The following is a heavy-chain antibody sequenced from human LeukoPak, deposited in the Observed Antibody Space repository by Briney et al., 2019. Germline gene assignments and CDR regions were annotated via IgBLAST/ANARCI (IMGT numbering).Heavy chain of an antibody. J-gene: IGHJ6*03. CDR1: GGTFSSYA. CDR3: ARVRGVVPAAMGIYYYYYYMDV. D-gene: IGHD2-2*01. CDR2: IIPIFGTA. V-gene: IGHV1-69*05. Sequence: SVKVSCRASGGTFSSYAISWVRQAPGQGLEWMGGIIPIFGTANYAQKFQGRVTITTDESTSTAYMELSSLRSEDTAVYYCARVRGVVPAAMGIYYYYYYMDVWGKGTTVTVSS.